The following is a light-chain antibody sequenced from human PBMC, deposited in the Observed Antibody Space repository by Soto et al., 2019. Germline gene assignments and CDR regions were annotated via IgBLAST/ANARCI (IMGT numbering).Light chain of an antibody. CDR2: DDS. Sequence: LTQPPSVSVAPGQTARITCGGNYIGSKSVHWYQQKPGQAPVLVVSDDSDRPSGIPERFSGSNSGNTATLTITRVEAGDEADYYCQVWDNSVDHLGVFGGGTKLTVL. CDR1: YIGSKS. CDR3: QVWDNSVDHLGV. V-gene: IGLV3-21*02. J-gene: IGLJ2*01.